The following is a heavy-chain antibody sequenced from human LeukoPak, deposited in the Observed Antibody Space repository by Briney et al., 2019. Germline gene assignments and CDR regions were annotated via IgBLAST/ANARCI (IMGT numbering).Heavy chain of an antibody. CDR3: ARQTNYDSSTKLGFDP. CDR1: GGSFSGYY. Sequence: PSETLSLTCAVYGGSFSGYYWSWIRQPPGKGLEWIGEINHSGSTNYNPSLKSRVTISVDTSKNQFSLKLSSVTAADTAVYYCARQTNYDSSTKLGFDPWGQGTLVTVSS. CDR2: INHSGST. D-gene: IGHD3-22*01. J-gene: IGHJ5*02. V-gene: IGHV4-34*01.